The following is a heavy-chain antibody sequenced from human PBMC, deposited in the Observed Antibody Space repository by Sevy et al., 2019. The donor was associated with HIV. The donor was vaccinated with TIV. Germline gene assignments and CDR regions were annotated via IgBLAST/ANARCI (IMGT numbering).Heavy chain of an antibody. CDR2: LKSKADGGTV. V-gene: IGHV3-49*04. CDR1: GFIFGDYA. CDR3: TRWKGLQSIFDY. D-gene: IGHD1-1*01. J-gene: IGHJ4*02. Sequence: GGSLRLSCTTSGFIFGDYAMNWVRQAPGKGLEWVAFLKSKADGGTVDHAASVKGRFTISRDDSKSIAYLQMNDLTTEDTGVYYCTRWKGLQSIFDYWGQGALVTVSS.